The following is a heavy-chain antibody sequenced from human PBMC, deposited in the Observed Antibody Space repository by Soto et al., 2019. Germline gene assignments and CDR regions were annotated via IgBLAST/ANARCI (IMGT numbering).Heavy chain of an antibody. CDR1: GFTFSTYA. J-gene: IGHJ4*02. CDR3: ARGKYYDFWSGYFLFDY. CDR2: INPSADNT. V-gene: IGHV3-23*01. D-gene: IGHD3-3*01. Sequence: GGSLRLSCVVSGFTFSTYAMSWVRRAPGKGLEWVSLINPSADNTYYPDSVKGRFTISRDNSKNTLYLQMNSLRAEDTAVYYCARGKYYDFWSGYFLFDYWGQGTLVTVSS.